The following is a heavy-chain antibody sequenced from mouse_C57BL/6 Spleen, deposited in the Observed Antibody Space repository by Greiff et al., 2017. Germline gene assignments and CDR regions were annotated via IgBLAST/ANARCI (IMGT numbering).Heavy chain of an antibody. CDR2: ISRGSSTI. Sequence: ESAGGLVNPGASLKLSCAASGFTFSDYRMHWVRQAPETGLEWVPYISRGSSTIYYADTVKGRFTISRDNAKNTLFLQMTSLRSEDTAMYYCARPPYSNYVGAMDYWGQGTSVTVSS. CDR1: GFTFSDYR. V-gene: IGHV5-17*01. D-gene: IGHD2-5*01. J-gene: IGHJ4*01. CDR3: ARPPYSNYVGAMDY.